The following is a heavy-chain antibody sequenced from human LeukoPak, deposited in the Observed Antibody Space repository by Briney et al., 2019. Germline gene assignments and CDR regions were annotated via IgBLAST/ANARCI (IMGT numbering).Heavy chain of an antibody. CDR2: ISHNGGTT. CDR1: GFTFRDYS. Sequence: PGGSLRLSGAASGFTFRDYSMHWVRQAPGIGLEYVSAISHNGGTTYYADSVKGRFTVSRDNSENTLYLQMGSLMVEDMAVYYCARAPSMWLTDYFDSWGQGTLVTVSS. D-gene: IGHD6-19*01. V-gene: IGHV3-64*02. CDR3: ARAPSMWLTDYFDS. J-gene: IGHJ4*02.